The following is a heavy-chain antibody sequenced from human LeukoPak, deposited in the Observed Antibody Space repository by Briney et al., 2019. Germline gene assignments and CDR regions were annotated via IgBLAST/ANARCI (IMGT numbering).Heavy chain of an antibody. Sequence: PSETLSLTCTVSGGSISSYYWSWIRQPPGKGLEWIGYIYYSGSTNYNPSLKSRVTILVDTPKNQFSLKLSSVTAADTAVYYCARWGYYYDSSGYSDAFDIWGQGAMVTVSS. J-gene: IGHJ3*02. V-gene: IGHV4-59*01. CDR3: ARWGYYYDSSGYSDAFDI. CDR1: GGSISSYY. D-gene: IGHD3-22*01. CDR2: IYYSGST.